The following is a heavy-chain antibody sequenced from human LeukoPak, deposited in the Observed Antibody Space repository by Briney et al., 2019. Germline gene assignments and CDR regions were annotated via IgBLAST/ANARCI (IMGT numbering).Heavy chain of an antibody. V-gene: IGHV1-69*05. CDR1: VCTFRSYA. J-gene: IGHJ3*02. CDR2: IIPIFGTA. CDR3: ARGLYSESSLGAFDI. Sequence: SVKVSCKASVCTFRSYAISWVRQAPGQGLEWMGRIIPIFGTANYAQKFQGRVTITTNESTNTAYMELSSQRSEDAAGYNCARGLYSESSLGAFDIWGQGTMVTVSS. D-gene: IGHD1-26*01.